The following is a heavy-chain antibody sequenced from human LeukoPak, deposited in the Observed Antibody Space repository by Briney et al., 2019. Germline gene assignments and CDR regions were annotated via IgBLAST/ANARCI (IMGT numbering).Heavy chain of an antibody. D-gene: IGHD2-21*02. V-gene: IGHV1-2*02. Sequence: ASVKVSCKASGYTFTGYYMHWVRQAPGQGLEWMGWINPNSGGTNYAQKFQGRVTMTRDTSISTAYMELSRLRSDDTAAYYCARSVHIVVVTAIPDWFDPWGQGTLVTVSS. CDR2: INPNSGGT. J-gene: IGHJ5*02. CDR1: GYTFTGYY. CDR3: ARSVHIVVVTAIPDWFDP.